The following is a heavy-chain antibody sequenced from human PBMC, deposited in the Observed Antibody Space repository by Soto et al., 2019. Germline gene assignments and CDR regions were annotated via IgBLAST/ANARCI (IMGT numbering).Heavy chain of an antibody. V-gene: IGHV1-18*01. D-gene: IGHD3-22*01. CDR2: ISPYDGNT. Sequence: EASVKVSCKASGYTFSSYGINWVRQAPGQGLEWLGWISPYDGNTKYAQILQGRVSMTTDTSTKTAYMEVRSLGSDDTAVYYCARGGYYDSSGSRNYHYYGMNVWGQGTTVTVSS. J-gene: IGHJ6*02. CDR1: GYTFSSYG. CDR3: ARGGYYDSSGSRNYHYYGMNV.